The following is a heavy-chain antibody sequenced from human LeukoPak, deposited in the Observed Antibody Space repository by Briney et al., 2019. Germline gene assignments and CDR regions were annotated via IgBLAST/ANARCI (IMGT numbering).Heavy chain of an antibody. CDR3: AKVATLAAAGTRYFDY. Sequence: GGSLRLSCAASGFTFSSYAMSWVRQAPGKGLEWVSAISGSGGSTYYADSVKGRFTISRDNSKNTLYLQMNSLRAEDTAVYYCAKVATLAAAGTRYFDYWGQGTLVTVSS. D-gene: IGHD6-13*01. V-gene: IGHV3-23*01. CDR1: GFTFSSYA. J-gene: IGHJ4*02. CDR2: ISGSGGST.